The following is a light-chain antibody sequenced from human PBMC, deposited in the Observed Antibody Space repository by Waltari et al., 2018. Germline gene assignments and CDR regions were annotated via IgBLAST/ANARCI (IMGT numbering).Light chain of an antibody. Sequence: QSALTQPPSASESPGQSVTISCTGTSSDVGGYNYVSWYQHHPGKAPKLMIDEVSKRPSGVPDRFSGSKSGNTASLTVSGLQAEDEADYYCSSYAGSNNLVFGGGTKLTVL. CDR3: SSYAGSNNLV. CDR1: SSDVGGYNY. V-gene: IGLV2-8*01. CDR2: EVS. J-gene: IGLJ2*01.